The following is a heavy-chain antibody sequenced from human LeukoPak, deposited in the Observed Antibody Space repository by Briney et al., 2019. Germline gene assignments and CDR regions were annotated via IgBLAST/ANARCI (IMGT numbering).Heavy chain of an antibody. Sequence: PSETLSLTCTVSGGSINNYYWSWIRQPPGKGLEWIGYIAYSGDTNYNPSLKSRVTISLDTSKNQFSLNLNSMTAADTAVYYCARHVILYCSSTSCYENYFDYWGQGTLVTVSS. CDR1: GGSINNYY. V-gene: IGHV4-59*01. J-gene: IGHJ4*02. CDR2: IAYSGDT. D-gene: IGHD2-2*01. CDR3: ARHVILYCSSTSCYENYFDY.